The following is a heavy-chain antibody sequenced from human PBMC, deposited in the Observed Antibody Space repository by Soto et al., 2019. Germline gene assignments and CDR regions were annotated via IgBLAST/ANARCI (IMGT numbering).Heavy chain of an antibody. CDR1: GSTFSNSW. J-gene: IGHJ6*02. V-gene: IGHV3-74*01. CDR3: ATDGSYAQHV. D-gene: IGHD2-2*01. Sequence: PGGSLRLSCAASGSTFSNSWMHWVRQAPGKGLVWVSHIYSDGSITAYADSVKGRFTISRDNAKNTLYLQMNSLRVEDTAVYYCATDGSYAQHVWGQGTTVTVSS. CDR2: IYSDGSIT.